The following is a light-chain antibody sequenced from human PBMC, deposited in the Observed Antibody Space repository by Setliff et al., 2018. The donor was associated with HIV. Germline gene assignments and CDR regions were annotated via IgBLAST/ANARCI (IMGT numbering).Light chain of an antibody. CDR3: ASWDDSLKVCV. CDR2: TNS. CDR1: NSNIGTTT. V-gene: IGLV1-44*01. J-gene: IGLJ1*01. Sequence: QSVLTQSPSVSGTPGQRVTISCSGSNSNIGTTTVNWYQRLPGAAPKLLIYTNSHRPSGVPDRFSGSKSGTSASLAISGLQSEDEAEYYCASWDDSLKVCVFGSGTKVTVL.